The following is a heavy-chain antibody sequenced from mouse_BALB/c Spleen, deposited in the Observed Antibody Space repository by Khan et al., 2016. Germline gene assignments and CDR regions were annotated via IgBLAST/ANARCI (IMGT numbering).Heavy chain of an antibody. CDR2: IWSDGST. Sequence: QMQLEESGPDLVAPSQSLSITCTVSGFSLTSYGVHWVRQPPGKGLEWLVVIWSDGSTTYNSALKSRLSISKDNSKSQVFLKMNSLQTDDTAMYYCARHDGYYYAMDYWGQGTSVTVSS. J-gene: IGHJ4*01. V-gene: IGHV2-6-2*01. CDR3: ARHDGYYYAMDY. D-gene: IGHD2-3*01. CDR1: GFSLTSYG.